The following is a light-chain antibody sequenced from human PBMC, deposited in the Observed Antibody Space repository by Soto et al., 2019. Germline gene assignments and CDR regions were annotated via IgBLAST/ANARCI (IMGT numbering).Light chain of an antibody. V-gene: IGLV2-14*01. CDR2: EVS. CDR3: SSYTSSSTSYV. J-gene: IGLJ1*01. CDR1: SSDVGGYNY. Sequence: QSVLTQPPSASGSLGQSITISCTGTSSDVGGYNYVSWYQQHPGKAPKLMIYEVSNRPSGVSNRFSGSKSGNTASLTISGLQAEDEADYYCSSYTSSSTSYVFGAGTKVTVL.